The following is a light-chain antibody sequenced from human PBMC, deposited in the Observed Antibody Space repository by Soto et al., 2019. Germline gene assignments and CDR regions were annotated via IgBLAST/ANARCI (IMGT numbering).Light chain of an antibody. J-gene: IGKJ3*01. Sequence: DIQMTQSPSSLSASVGDRVTITCRASQGISNYLAWYQQKPGKVPKLLIYAASTLQSGVPSRFSGSGSGTDFTLTSSSLQPEDVATYYCQKYNSAPRTFGPGPKVDIK. CDR3: QKYNSAPRT. CDR1: QGISNY. V-gene: IGKV1-27*01. CDR2: AAS.